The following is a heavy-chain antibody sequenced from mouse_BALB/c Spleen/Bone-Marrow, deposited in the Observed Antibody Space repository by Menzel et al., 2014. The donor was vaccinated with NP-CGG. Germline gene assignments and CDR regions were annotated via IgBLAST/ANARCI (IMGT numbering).Heavy chain of an antibody. CDR1: GYTFTSYV. D-gene: IGHD2-14*01. V-gene: IGHV1-14*01. Sequence: EVQLVESGPELVKPGASVKMSCKASGYTFTSYVMHWVKQKPGQGLEWIGYINPYNDGTKYNEKFKGMATLTSDRPSSTAYMELSSLTSEDSAVYYCAKGGNYRYDFDYWGQGTTLTVPS. CDR3: AKGGNYRYDFDY. J-gene: IGHJ2*01. CDR2: INPYNDGT.